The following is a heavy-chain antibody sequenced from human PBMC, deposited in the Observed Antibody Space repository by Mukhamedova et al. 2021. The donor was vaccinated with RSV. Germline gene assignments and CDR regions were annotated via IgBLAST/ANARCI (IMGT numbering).Heavy chain of an antibody. CDR3: ARIFSAVAATDL. J-gene: IGHJ4*02. CDR2: IFSNDEK. D-gene: IGHD6-19*01. Sequence: ALEWLAHIFSNDEKSYSTSLKSRLTISKDTSKSQVVLTMTNMDPVDTATYYCARIFSAVAATDLWGQGTLVTVSS. V-gene: IGHV2-26*01.